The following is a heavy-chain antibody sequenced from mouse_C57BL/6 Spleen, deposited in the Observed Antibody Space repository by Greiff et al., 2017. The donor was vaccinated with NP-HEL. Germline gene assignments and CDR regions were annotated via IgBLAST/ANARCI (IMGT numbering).Heavy chain of an antibody. CDR3: ARHGKMVTTKDWYFDV. CDR1: GFTFSSYT. CDR2: ISGGGGNT. V-gene: IGHV5-9*01. Sequence: EVKLMESGGGLVKPGGSLKLSCAASGFTFSSYTMSWVRQTPEKRLEWVATISGGGGNTYYPDSVKGRFTISRDNAKNTLYLQMSSLRSEDTALYYCARHGKMVTTKDWYFDVWGTGTTVTVSS. D-gene: IGHD2-2*01. J-gene: IGHJ1*03.